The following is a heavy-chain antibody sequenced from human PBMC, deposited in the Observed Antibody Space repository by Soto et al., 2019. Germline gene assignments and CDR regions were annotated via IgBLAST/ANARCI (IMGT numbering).Heavy chain of an antibody. CDR2: MHYTGFS. J-gene: IGHJ4*02. CDR3: ARARFSGWDVRGFDY. D-gene: IGHD6-19*01. CDR1: GYSVTSHY. Sequence: PSETLSLTCSFSGYSVTSHYLTWIRQSPEKGLEWIGYMHYTGFSHYNPSLKSRLTISVDTAKNQFTLQLTSVTAADTAVYYCARARFSGWDVRGFDYWGQGTLVTVSS. V-gene: IGHV4-59*02.